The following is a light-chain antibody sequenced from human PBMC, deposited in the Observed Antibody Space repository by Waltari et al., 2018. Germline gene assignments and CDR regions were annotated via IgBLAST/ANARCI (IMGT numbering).Light chain of an antibody. CDR2: GAS. CDR3: QHYVSLPVT. J-gene: IGKJ1*01. V-gene: IGKV3-20*01. Sequence: EIVLTQSPGTLSLSPGERATLSCRGSQSFGRSLAWYQQKPGQDPRLRIYGASNRATGIPDRFSGGGSGTDFSLTISRLESEDFAAYHCQHYVSLPVTFGQGTKVEIK. CDR1: QSFGRS.